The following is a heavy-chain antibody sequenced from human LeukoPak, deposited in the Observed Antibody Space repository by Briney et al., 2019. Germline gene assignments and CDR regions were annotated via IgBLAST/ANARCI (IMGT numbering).Heavy chain of an antibody. CDR2: IYYSGST. V-gene: IGHV4-59*01. CDR3: ASSYYDFWSGSNAFDI. D-gene: IGHD3-3*01. Sequence: PSETLSLTCTVSGGSISSYYWSWIRQPPGKGLEWIGYIYYSGSTNYNLSLKSRVTISVDTSKNQFSLKLSSVTAADTAVYYCASSYYDFWSGSNAFDIWGQGTMVTVSS. CDR1: GGSISSYY. J-gene: IGHJ3*02.